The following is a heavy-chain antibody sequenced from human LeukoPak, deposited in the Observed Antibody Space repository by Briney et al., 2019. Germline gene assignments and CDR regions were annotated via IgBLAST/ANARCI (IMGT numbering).Heavy chain of an antibody. D-gene: IGHD6-25*01. CDR3: ARESLAAALY. CDR1: GGSINNYY. J-gene: IGHJ4*02. V-gene: IGHV4-4*07. Sequence: SETLSLTCTVSGGSINNYYWSWIRQPAGKGLEWIGRIYSSGTTNYNPSLKSRVTLSVDTSRNEFSLKLTSVTAADTAVYYCARESLAAALYWGQGTLVTVSS. CDR2: IYSSGTT.